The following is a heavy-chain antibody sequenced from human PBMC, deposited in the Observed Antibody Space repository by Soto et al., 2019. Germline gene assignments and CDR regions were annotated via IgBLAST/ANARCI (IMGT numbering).Heavy chain of an antibody. V-gene: IGHV5-51*01. D-gene: IGHD2-15*01. CDR3: ASLVLEDAFYI. J-gene: IGHJ3*02. CDR2: IYPGDSDT. Sequence: LVESLKISCKGSGYSFTSYWICCVRQMPGKGLEWMGIIYPGDSDTRYSPSFEGQVTISADKSISTAYLQWSSLKASDTAMYYCASLVLEDAFYIWAEVTMVNV. CDR1: GYSFTSYW.